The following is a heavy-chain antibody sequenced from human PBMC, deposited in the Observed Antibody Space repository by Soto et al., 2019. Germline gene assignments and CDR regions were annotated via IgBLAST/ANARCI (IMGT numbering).Heavy chain of an antibody. V-gene: IGHV1-69*01. CDR3: ARVYRANDFSAIDV. Sequence: QVQLVQSGAEVKMPGSSVRVSCKASGGSFSKYGISWVRQAPGQGLEWMGGIIPMFGIGNYAEKFLSRVTIAADESTCTSHMEVSSLRDGDPAVSFGARVYRANDFSAIDVWGQGT. CDR1: GGSFSKYG. D-gene: IGHD1-1*01. J-gene: IGHJ6*02. CDR2: IIPMFGIG.